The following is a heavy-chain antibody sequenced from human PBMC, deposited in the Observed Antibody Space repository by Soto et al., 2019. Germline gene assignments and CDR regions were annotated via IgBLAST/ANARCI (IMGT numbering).Heavy chain of an antibody. D-gene: IGHD5-18*01. Sequence: QVQLQESGPGRVKPSQTLSLTCTVSGGSISSGGYYWSWIRQHPGKGLGWIGYIYYSGSTYDNPYLESRVTISVDTSKNQFSLKLSSVTAADTAVYYCARARRGYSYGWTYFDYWGQGTLVTVSS. CDR2: IYYSGST. V-gene: IGHV4-31*03. CDR3: ARARRGYSYGWTYFDY. CDR1: GGSISSGGYY. J-gene: IGHJ4*02.